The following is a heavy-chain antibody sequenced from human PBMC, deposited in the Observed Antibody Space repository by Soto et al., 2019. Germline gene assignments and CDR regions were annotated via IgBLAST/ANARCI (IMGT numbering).Heavy chain of an antibody. V-gene: IGHV3-48*02. CDR3: VRDADRRRSGYYYGMEV. Sequence: PGGSLRLSCAASGFTYSSYSMDWVRQALGQGLEWASYISSSSSTIYYADSVKGRFTISRDNAKNSLYLQMNSLRDEDTAVYYCVRDADRRRSGYYYGMEVLRQGTTVIVSS. D-gene: IGHD2-15*01. CDR2: ISSSSSTI. J-gene: IGHJ6*02. CDR1: GFTYSSYS.